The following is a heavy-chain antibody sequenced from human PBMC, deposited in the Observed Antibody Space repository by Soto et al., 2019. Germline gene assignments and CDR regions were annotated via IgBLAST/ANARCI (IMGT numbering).Heavy chain of an antibody. V-gene: IGHV1-69*01. Sequence: QVQLVQSGAEVKKPGSSVKVSCRASGDSFSNYAVNWLRQAPGRGLEWMGGLIPVFGTSNYEEKFQGRVTITAXXXXXXXXXXLSSXXXXXXXXXYCARAVRTXXXXXXVWG. CDR1: GDSFSNYA. J-gene: IGHJ6*02. D-gene: IGHD2-21*01. CDR2: LIPVFGTS. CDR3: ARAVRTXXXXXXV.